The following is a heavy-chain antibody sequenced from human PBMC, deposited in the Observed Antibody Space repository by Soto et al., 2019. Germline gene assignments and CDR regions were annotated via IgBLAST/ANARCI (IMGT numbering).Heavy chain of an antibody. CDR2: ISAYNGNT. CDR3: ARDEKYYDFWSGDYNWFEP. J-gene: IGHJ5*02. D-gene: IGHD3-3*01. CDR1: GYTFTSYG. Sequence: ASVKVSCKASGYTFTSYGISWVRQAPGQGLEWMGWISAYNGNTNYAQKLQGRVTMTTDTSTSTAYMELRSLRSDDTAVYYCARDEKYYDFWSGDYNWFEPWGQGTLVTVSS. V-gene: IGHV1-18*01.